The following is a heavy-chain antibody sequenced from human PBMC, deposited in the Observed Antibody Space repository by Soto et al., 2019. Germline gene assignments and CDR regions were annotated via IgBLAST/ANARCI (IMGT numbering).Heavy chain of an antibody. D-gene: IGHD3-10*01. J-gene: IGHJ6*02. V-gene: IGHV5-51*01. CDR3: ARRTPDMVRGVYYYGMDG. CDR1: GYSFATYW. Sequence: GESLKISCKGSGYSFATYWIGWVRQMPGKGLEWMGIIYPGDSDTRYSPSFQGQVTISADKSINTAYLQWSSLKASDTAMYYCARRTPDMVRGVYYYGMDGWGQGTTVTVAS. CDR2: IYPGDSDT.